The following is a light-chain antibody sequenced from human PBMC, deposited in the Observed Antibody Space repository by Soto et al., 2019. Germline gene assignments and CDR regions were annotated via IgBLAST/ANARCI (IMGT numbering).Light chain of an antibody. CDR2: KVS. Sequence: DAVMTQSPLSLPVTLGQPASISCRPSQSLVYSDGNTYLNWFVQRPGQSPRRLIYKVSDRDPGVPDRFSGSGSGTDFTLKISRVEAEDVGVYYCAQALQTVTFGGGTKVEIK. CDR3: AQALQTVT. J-gene: IGKJ4*01. CDR1: QSLVYSDGNTY. V-gene: IGKV2-30*01.